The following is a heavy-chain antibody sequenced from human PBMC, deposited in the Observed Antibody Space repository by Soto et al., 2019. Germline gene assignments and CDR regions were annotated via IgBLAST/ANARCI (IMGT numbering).Heavy chain of an antibody. CDR3: ARDLGIAAAGAYNWFDP. Sequence: GASVKVSCKASGYTFTSYGISWVRQAPGQGLEWMGWISAYNGNTNYAQKLQGRVTMTTDTSTSTAYMELRSLRSDDTAVYYCARDLGIAAAGAYNWFDPWGQGTLVTVSS. V-gene: IGHV1-18*01. CDR2: ISAYNGNT. J-gene: IGHJ5*02. D-gene: IGHD6-13*01. CDR1: GYTFTSYG.